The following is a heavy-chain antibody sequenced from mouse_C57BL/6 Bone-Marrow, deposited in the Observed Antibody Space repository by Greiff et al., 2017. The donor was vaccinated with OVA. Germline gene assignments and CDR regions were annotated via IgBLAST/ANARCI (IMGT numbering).Heavy chain of an antibody. V-gene: IGHV1-50*01. CDR1: GYSFTSYW. CDR3: ARWCDGYDDFDY. Sequence: VQLQQPGAELVKPGASVKLSCKASGYSFTSYWMQWVKPRPGQGLAWIGEIDPSYSSTNYNQKFKGKATLTVDTSSSTAYMPLTSLTSEDSAVYYCARWCDGYDDFDYWGQGTTLTVSA. CDR2: IDPSYSST. J-gene: IGHJ2*01. D-gene: IGHD2-2*01.